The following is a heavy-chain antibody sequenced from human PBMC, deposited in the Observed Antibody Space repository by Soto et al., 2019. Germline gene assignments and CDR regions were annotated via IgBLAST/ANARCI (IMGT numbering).Heavy chain of an antibody. Sequence: PGESLKISCKGSGYSFSTSWIGWVRQMSEKGLEWMGTIYPSDSDTRYSPSFQGQVIISADKSTSTAYLQWRSLKASDTAMYYCATRAEYYDFWSGYYGAWGQGTLVTVSS. D-gene: IGHD3-3*01. CDR1: GYSFSTSW. CDR2: IYPSDSDT. V-gene: IGHV5-51*01. J-gene: IGHJ5*02. CDR3: ATRAEYYDFWSGYYGA.